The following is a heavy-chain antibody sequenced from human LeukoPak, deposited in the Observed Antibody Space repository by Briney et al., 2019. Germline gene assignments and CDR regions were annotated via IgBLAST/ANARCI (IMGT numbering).Heavy chain of an antibody. CDR1: GGSISSYY. V-gene: IGHV4-59*08. J-gene: IGHJ4*02. D-gene: IGHD5-24*01. CDR3: ARVLGDGYSDY. Sequence: SETLPLTCTVSGGSISSYYWSWIRQPPGKGLDWIGYIYYSGNTNYNPSLKSRVTISVDTSKNQFSLKLSSVTAADTAVYYCARVLGDGYSDYWGQGTLVTVSS. CDR2: IYYSGNT.